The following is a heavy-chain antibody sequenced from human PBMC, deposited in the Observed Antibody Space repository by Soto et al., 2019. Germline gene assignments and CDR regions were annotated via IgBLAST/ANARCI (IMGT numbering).Heavy chain of an antibody. CDR3: ARVSLKVVVITKGIYYYGMDV. CDR1: GGSFSGYY. J-gene: IGHJ6*02. D-gene: IGHD3-22*01. Sequence: ETLSLTCAVYGGSFSGYYWSWILQPPGKGLDWIGEINHSGSTNYNPSLKSRVTISVDTSKNQFSLKLSSVTAADTAVYYCARVSLKVVVITKGIYYYGMDVWGQGTTVTVYS. CDR2: INHSGST. V-gene: IGHV4-34*01.